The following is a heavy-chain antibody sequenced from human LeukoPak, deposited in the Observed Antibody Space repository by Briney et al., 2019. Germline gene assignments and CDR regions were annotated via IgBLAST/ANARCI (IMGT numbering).Heavy chain of an antibody. V-gene: IGHV4-61*02. J-gene: IGHJ4*02. CDR2: IYSSGST. CDR3: AREGEGYCSGGSCYGFDF. D-gene: IGHD2-15*01. CDR1: GGSISSGSYY. Sequence: SQTLSLTCTVSGGSISSGSYYWSWIPQPAGKGLEWIGRIYSSGSTNYNPSLKRRVIITVDTYKNLFSLKLSSVTAADTAVYYCAREGEGYCSGGSCYGFDFWGQGTLVTVSS.